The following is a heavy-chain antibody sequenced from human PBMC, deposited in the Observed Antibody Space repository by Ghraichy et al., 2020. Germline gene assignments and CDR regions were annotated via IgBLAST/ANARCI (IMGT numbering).Heavy chain of an antibody. J-gene: IGHJ2*01. Sequence: GGSLRLSCTASGFTFGDYAMSWVRQAPGKGLEWVGFIRSKAYGGTTEYAASVKGRFTISRDDSKSIAYLQMNSLKTEDTAVYYCTRGRLAPGGHWYFDLWGRGTLVTGSS. V-gene: IGHV3-49*04. CDR2: IRSKAYGGTT. D-gene: IGHD6-25*01. CDR1: GFTFGDYA. CDR3: TRGRLAPGGHWYFDL.